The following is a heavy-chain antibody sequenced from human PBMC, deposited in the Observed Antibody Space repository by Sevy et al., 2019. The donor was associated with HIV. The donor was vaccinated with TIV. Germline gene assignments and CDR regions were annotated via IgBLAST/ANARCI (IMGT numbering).Heavy chain of an antibody. J-gene: IGHJ5*02. V-gene: IGHV3-23*01. CDR1: GFTFSIYA. D-gene: IGHD3-9*01. CDR2: ISVSGDST. CDR3: AKDHDNNWFDP. Sequence: EGSLRLSCAASGFTFSIYAMTWVRQAPGKGLEWVSTISVSGDSTYYADSVKGRFTISRDNSKNTLYLQMNTLRAEDTALYYCAKDHDNNWFDPWGQGTLVTVSS.